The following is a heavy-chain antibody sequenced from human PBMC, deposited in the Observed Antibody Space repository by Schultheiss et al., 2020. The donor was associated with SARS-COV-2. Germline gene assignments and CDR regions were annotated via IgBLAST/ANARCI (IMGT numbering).Heavy chain of an antibody. D-gene: IGHD3-22*01. CDR3: ARAYYYDSSGYYGWFDP. Sequence: GGSLRLSCAGSGFTFSSYAMSWVRQAPGKGLEWVSAISGSGGSTYYADSVKGRFTISRDNSKNTLYLQMNSLRAEDTAVYYCARAYYYDSSGYYGWFDPWGQGTLVTVSS. J-gene: IGHJ5*02. CDR1: GFTFSSYA. CDR2: ISGSGGST. V-gene: IGHV3-23*01.